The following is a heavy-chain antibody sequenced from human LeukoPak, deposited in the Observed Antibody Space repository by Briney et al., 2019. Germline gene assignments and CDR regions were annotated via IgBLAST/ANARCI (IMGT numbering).Heavy chain of an antibody. CDR2: IYYSGST. J-gene: IGHJ4*02. V-gene: IGHV4-39*07. CDR1: GGSISSSYYY. D-gene: IGHD3-3*01. Sequence: TSETLSLTCTVSGGSISSSYYYWGWIRQPPGKGLEWIGSIYYSGSTYYNPSLKSRVTISVDTSKNQFSLKLSSVTAADTAVYYCAINPYYDFWSGRSGGDYWGQGTLVTVSS. CDR3: AINPYYDFWSGRSGGDY.